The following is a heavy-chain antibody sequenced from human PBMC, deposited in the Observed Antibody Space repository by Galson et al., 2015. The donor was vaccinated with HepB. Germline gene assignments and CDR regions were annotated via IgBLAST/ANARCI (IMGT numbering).Heavy chain of an antibody. CDR2: ISYDGSNK. CDR1: GFTFSSYG. V-gene: IGHV3-30*18. D-gene: IGHD1-26*01. Sequence: SLRLSCAASGFTFSSYGMHWVRQAPGKGLEWVAVISYDGSNKYYADSVKGRFTISRDNSKNTLYLQMNSLRAEDTAVYYCAKRGGIVGATYYYYYYMDVWGKGTTVTVSS. CDR3: AKRGGIVGATYYYYYYMDV. J-gene: IGHJ6*03.